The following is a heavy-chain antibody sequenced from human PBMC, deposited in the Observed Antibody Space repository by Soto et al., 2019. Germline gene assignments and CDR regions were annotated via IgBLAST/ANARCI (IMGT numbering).Heavy chain of an antibody. CDR2: IYYRGST. J-gene: IGHJ6*02. V-gene: IGHV4-59*11. CDR3: ARDGREASGMDV. D-gene: IGHD1-26*01. Sequence: WETLSLTCTVSGGSISSHYWSWVRQAPGKGLEWIGHIYYRGSTSYNPSLRSRSTISVDTSNNQFSLKLNSVTTADTAVYYCARDGREASGMDVWGQGTKVTVSS. CDR1: GGSISSHY.